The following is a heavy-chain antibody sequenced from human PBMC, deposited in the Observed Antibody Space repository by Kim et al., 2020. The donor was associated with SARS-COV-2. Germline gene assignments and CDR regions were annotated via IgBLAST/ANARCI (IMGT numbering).Heavy chain of an antibody. CDR3: ARTTFDGYNLDSALFFDP. V-gene: IGHV4-31*03. J-gene: IGHJ5*02. CDR1: GGSISSGGYY. CDR2: IYYSGST. D-gene: IGHD5-12*01. Sequence: SETLSLTCTVSGGSISSGGYYWSWIRQHPGKGLEWIGYIYYSGSTYYNPSLKSRVTISVDTSKNQFSLKLSSVTAADTAVYYCARTTFDGYNLDSALFFDPWGQGTLVTVSS.